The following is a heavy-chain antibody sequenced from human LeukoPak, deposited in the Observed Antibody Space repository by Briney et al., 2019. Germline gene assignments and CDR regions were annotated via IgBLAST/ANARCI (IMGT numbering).Heavy chain of an antibody. D-gene: IGHD1-26*01. Sequence: SETLSLTCAVSGGSISSSNWWSWVRQPPGKGLEWIGEIYHSGSTNYNPSLKSRVTISVDRSKNQFSLKLSSVTAADTAVYYCARVSSGATTVDYWGQGTLVTVSS. CDR2: IYHSGST. J-gene: IGHJ4*02. V-gene: IGHV4-4*02. CDR1: GGSISSSNW. CDR3: ARVSSGATTVDY.